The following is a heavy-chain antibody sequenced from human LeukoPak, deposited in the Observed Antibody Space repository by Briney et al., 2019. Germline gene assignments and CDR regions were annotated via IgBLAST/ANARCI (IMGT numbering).Heavy chain of an antibody. J-gene: IGHJ3*02. CDR1: GFTFDDYA. V-gene: IGHV3-9*01. CDR2: ISWNSGSI. Sequence: GGSLRLSCAASGFTFDDYAMHWVRQAPGKGLEWVSGISWNSGSIGYADSVKGRFTISRDNAKNSLYLQMNSLRAEDTALYYCAKSPTVSVGAFDIWGQGTMVTVSS. D-gene: IGHD4-17*01. CDR3: AKSPTVSVGAFDI.